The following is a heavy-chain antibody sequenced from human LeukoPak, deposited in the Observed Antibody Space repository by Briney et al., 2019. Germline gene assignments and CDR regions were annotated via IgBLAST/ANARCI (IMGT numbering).Heavy chain of an antibody. CDR2: MNPNSGNT. CDR3: ARIGHDLYQTFDS. D-gene: IGHD2-2*01. Sequence: ASVKVSCKASGYTSTSYDINWVRQATGQGLEWMGWMNPNSGNTGYAQKFQGRVTMTSNTSKSTAYMELSGLRAEDTAIYYCARIGHDLYQTFDSWGHGTLITVSS. V-gene: IGHV1-8*01. CDR1: GYTSTSYD. J-gene: IGHJ5*01.